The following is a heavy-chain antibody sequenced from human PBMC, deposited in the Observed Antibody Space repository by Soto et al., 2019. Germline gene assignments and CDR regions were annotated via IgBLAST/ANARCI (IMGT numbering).Heavy chain of an antibody. CDR3: TRHGFSSGDAY. CDR1: GFTFSGSA. CDR2: IRSKANSYAT. J-gene: IGHJ4*02. D-gene: IGHD3-22*01. V-gene: IGHV3-73*01. Sequence: GGSLRLSCAASGFTFSGSAMHWVRQASGKGLEWVGRIRSKANSYATAYAASVKGRFTISRDDSKNTAYLQMNSLKTEDTAVYYCTRHGFSSGDAYWGQGTLVTVSS.